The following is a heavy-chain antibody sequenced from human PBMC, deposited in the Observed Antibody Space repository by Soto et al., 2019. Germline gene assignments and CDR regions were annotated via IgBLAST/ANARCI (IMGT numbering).Heavy chain of an antibody. CDR1: GLTVSTNP. Sequence: EVQLVESGGGLVQPGGSLRLSCAASGLTVSTNPMSWVRQAPGKGLEWVSVIYTGGGTHYADSVKGRFTISRDNSKNTVNLQMNSLRPEVTGVYYCARDGSGHWGQGTLVTVSS. V-gene: IGHV3-66*01. CDR3: ARDGSGH. CDR2: IYTGGGT. J-gene: IGHJ4*02.